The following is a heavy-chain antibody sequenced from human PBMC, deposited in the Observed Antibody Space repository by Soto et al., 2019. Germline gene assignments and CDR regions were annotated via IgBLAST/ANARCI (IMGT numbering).Heavy chain of an antibody. CDR1: GFTFSSYS. V-gene: IGHV3-21*01. D-gene: IGHD3-9*01. Sequence: GESLKISCAASGFTFSSYSMNWVRQAPGKGLEWVSSISSSSSYIYYADSVKGRFTISRDNAKNSLYLQMNSLRAEDTAVYYCARDADFSIHYDILTGYPLVDYWGQGTLVTVSS. CDR2: ISSSSSYI. J-gene: IGHJ4*02. CDR3: ARDADFSIHYDILTGYPLVDY.